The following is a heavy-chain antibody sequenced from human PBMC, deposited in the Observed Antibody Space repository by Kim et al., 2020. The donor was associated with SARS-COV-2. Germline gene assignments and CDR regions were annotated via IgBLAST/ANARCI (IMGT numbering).Heavy chain of an antibody. CDR3: ARSIAGSYYYGMAV. V-gene: IGHV3-30*01. Sequence: YANSVKGRFTISRDSSKNTLYLQMNSLRAEDTAVYYCARSIAGSYYYGMAVCGQGTTVTVSS. J-gene: IGHJ6*02. D-gene: IGHD6-6*01.